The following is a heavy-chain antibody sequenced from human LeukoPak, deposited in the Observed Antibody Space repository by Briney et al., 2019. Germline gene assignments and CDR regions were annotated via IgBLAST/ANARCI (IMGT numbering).Heavy chain of an antibody. J-gene: IGHJ4*02. V-gene: IGHV3-7*01. CDR3: AKVGTKVTRDYFDY. Sequence: GGSLRLSCAASGFTFSSYWMTWVRQAPGKGLEWVANIKSDGGEKNYVDSVKGRFTISRDNSKNTLYLQMNSLRAEDTAVYYCAKVGTKVTRDYFDYWGQGTLVTVSS. CDR1: GFTFSSYW. D-gene: IGHD4-17*01. CDR2: IKSDGGEK.